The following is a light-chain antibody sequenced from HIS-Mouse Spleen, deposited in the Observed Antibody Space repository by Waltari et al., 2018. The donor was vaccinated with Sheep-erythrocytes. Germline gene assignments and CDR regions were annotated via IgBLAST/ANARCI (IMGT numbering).Light chain of an antibody. CDR3: CSYAGSYNHV. Sequence: QSALTQPRSVSGSPGQSVTISCTGTSSDVGGYNYVSWYQQHPGKAPKPMIDDVSNRPSGVPDRFSGSKSGTTASLTISWLQAEDEADYYCCSYAGSYNHVFATGTKVTVL. J-gene: IGLJ1*01. CDR2: DVS. CDR1: SSDVGGYNY. V-gene: IGLV2-11*01.